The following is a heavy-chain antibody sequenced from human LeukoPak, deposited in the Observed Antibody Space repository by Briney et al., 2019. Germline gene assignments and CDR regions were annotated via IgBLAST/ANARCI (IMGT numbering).Heavy chain of an antibody. D-gene: IGHD6-13*01. CDR2: LGIAADT. CDR3: GRLGSSWYVDY. CDR1: GFTSNIYD. Sequence: PGGSLRLSCAASGFTSNIYDMHWVRQGTGKGLEWVSSLGIAADTYYRGSVKGRFTISRDNAKSSLYLQINSLRADDTAVYYCGRLGSSWYVDYWGQGTLVTVSS. V-gene: IGHV3-13*01. J-gene: IGHJ4*02.